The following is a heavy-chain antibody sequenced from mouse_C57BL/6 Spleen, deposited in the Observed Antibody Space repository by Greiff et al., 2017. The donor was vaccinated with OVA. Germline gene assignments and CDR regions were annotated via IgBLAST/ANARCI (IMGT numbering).Heavy chain of an antibody. D-gene: IGHD1-1*01. CDR3: ARRAYYYGSSYDWYFDV. Sequence: EVMLVESGPGLAKPSQTLSLTCSVTGYSITSDYWNWIRKFPGNKLEYMGYISYSGSTYYNPSLKSRISITRDTSKNQYYLQLNSVTTEDTATYYCARRAYYYGSSYDWYFDVWGTGTTVTVSS. V-gene: IGHV3-8*01. J-gene: IGHJ1*03. CDR2: ISYSGST. CDR1: GYSITSDY.